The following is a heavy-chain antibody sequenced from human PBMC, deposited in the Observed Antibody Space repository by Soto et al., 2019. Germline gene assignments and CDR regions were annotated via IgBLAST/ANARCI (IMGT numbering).Heavy chain of an antibody. V-gene: IGHV4-34*01. CDR3: ARGRRYCTNGVCYYGFHPKAPHDYYMDV. Sequence: SETLSLTCAVYGGSFSGYYWSWIRQPPGKGLEWIGEINHSGSTNYNPSLKSRVTISVDTSKNQFSLKLSSVTAADTAVYYCARGRRYCTNGVCYYGFHPKAPHDYYMDVWGKGTTVTVSS. D-gene: IGHD2-8*01. CDR2: INHSGST. J-gene: IGHJ6*03. CDR1: GGSFSGYY.